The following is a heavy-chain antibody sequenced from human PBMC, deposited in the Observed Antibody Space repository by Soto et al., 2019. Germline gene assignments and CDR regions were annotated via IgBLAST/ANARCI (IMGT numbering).Heavy chain of an antibody. CDR3: ARVLTTRAAYGMDV. CDR1: GDSISSGYY. J-gene: IGHJ6*02. D-gene: IGHD4-17*01. Sequence: PSETLSLTCAVSGDSISSGYYWAWIRQPPGKELEWIGSIYHSGTTYYNPSLKSRVTISVDTSKNQFSLNLSSVTAADTAVYYCARVLTTRAAYGMDVWGQGTTVTVSS. V-gene: IGHV4-38-2*01. CDR2: IYHSGTT.